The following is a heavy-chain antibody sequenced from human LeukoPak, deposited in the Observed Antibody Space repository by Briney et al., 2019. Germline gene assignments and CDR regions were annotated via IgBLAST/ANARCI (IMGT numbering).Heavy chain of an antibody. D-gene: IGHD6-19*01. J-gene: IGHJ4*02. Sequence: ASVDVSCKASGYTFNSSYMHWVRQAPGQGLEWMGIINPSDDSTRYAQKFQGRVTMTKDTSTNTVYMHLSSLSSDDTAVYYCAREKQWLVREFFDYWGQGTLVTVSS. V-gene: IGHV1-46*02. CDR1: GYTFNSSY. CDR3: AREKQWLVREFFDY. CDR2: INPSDDST.